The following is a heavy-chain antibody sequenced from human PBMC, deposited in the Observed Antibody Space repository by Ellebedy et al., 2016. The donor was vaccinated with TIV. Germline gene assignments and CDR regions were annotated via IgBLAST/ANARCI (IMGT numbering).Heavy chain of an antibody. CDR3: ARRGSYGDYAVQINNWFDS. Sequence: GESLKISCAASGFTFRSYWMGWVRQAPGKGLEWVANIYQDGSQKYYVDSVQGRFTISRDNAKNSLYLQMNGLKVEDTAVYYCARRGSYGDYAVQINNWFDSWGQGTLVTVYS. D-gene: IGHD4-17*01. CDR2: IYQDGSQK. V-gene: IGHV3-7*01. J-gene: IGHJ5*01. CDR1: GFTFRSYW.